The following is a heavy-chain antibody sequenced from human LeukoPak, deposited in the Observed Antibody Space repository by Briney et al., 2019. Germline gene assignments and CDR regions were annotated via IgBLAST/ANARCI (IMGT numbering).Heavy chain of an antibody. V-gene: IGHV3-48*02. J-gene: IGHJ4*02. CDR1: GFTFSSYS. CDR3: ARDYGDLPARVPYFDY. D-gene: IGHD4-17*01. CDR2: IYSSSSMI. Sequence: SGGSLRLSCAASGFTFSSYSMNWVRQAPGKGLEWVSYIYSSSSMIYYADSVKGRFTISRDNAKNSLYLLMKSLRDEDTAIYYCARDYGDLPARVPYFDYWGQGTLVSVSS.